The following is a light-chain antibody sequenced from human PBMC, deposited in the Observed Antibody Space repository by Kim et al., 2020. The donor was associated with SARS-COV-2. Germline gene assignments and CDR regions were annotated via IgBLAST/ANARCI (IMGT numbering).Light chain of an antibody. CDR2: DAS. CDR1: QSISNY. Sequence: SLSPGERATLSCRASQSISNYLAWYQQTPGQAPRLRIYDASNRAPGIPARFSGRGSGTDFTLTISSLEAEDFAVYYCHQRYSWPLTFGGGTKLEI. CDR3: HQRYSWPLT. V-gene: IGKV3-11*01. J-gene: IGKJ4*01.